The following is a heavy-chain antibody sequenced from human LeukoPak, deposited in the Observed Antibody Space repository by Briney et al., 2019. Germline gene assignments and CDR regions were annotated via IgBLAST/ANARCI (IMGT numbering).Heavy chain of an antibody. CDR3: ARARRGSSIRGPLDY. Sequence: SETLSLTCAVYGGSFSDYYWTWIRQTPGKGLEWFGEVFHSGTTNYNPSLKSRVSISVDTSKNQFSLKLSSVTAADTSLYYCARARRGSSIRGPLDYWGQGALVTVSS. V-gene: IGHV4-34*12. CDR2: VFHSGTT. CDR1: GGSFSDYY. J-gene: IGHJ4*02. D-gene: IGHD6-6*01.